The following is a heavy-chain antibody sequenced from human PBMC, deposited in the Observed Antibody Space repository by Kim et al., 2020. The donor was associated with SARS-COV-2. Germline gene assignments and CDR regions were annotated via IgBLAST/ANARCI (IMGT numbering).Heavy chain of an antibody. V-gene: IGHV3-11*01. CDR3: ARERYSYTYYYSGMGV. D-gene: IGHD5-18*01. J-gene: IGHJ6*02. Sequence: SVGGRFTLSRDNAKNSLYLQMNSLRAEDTAVYYCARERYSYTYYYSGMGVWGQGTTVTVSS.